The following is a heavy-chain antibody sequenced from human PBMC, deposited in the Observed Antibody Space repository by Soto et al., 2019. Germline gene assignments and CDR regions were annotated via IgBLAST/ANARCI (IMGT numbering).Heavy chain of an antibody. CDR3: ARGHGYSSSWYY. J-gene: IGHJ4*02. V-gene: IGHV4-34*01. Sequence: SETLSLTCAVYGGSFSGYYWSWIRQPPGKGLEWIGEINHSGSTNYNPSPKSRVTVSVDASKNQFSLNLTSVTAADTAVYYCARGHGYSSSWYYWGQGTLVTVSA. CDR1: GGSFSGYY. CDR2: INHSGST. D-gene: IGHD6-13*01.